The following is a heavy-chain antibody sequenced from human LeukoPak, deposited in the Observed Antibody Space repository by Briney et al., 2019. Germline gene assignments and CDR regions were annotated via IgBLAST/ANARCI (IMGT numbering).Heavy chain of an antibody. CDR2: ISGSGGST. D-gene: IGHD2-2*02. J-gene: IGHJ4*02. Sequence: GASLRLSCAASGFTFSSYAMSWVRQAPGKGLEWVSAISGSGGSTYYADSVKGRFTISRDSSKNTLYLQMNSLRAEDTAVYYCAKDQRIPAAIRHFDYWGQGTLVTVSS. CDR1: GFTFSSYA. V-gene: IGHV3-23*01. CDR3: AKDQRIPAAIRHFDY.